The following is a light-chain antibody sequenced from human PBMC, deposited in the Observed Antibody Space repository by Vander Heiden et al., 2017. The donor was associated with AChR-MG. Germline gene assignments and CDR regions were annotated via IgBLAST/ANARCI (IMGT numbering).Light chain of an antibody. J-gene: IGLJ2*01. CDR2: YDD. CDR1: SSNIGNNA. Sequence: QSVLTHPPSVSEAPTQRVTFSCSGSSSNIGNNAVNWYQQLTGKAPKLLIYYDDLLPSGVSDRFSGSKSGTSASLAISGLQSEDEADYYCAAWDDSLNGPVFGGGTKLTVL. V-gene: IGLV1-36*01. CDR3: AAWDDSLNGPV.